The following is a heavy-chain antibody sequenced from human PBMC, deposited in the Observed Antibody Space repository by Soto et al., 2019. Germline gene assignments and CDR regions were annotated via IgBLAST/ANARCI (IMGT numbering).Heavy chain of an antibody. D-gene: IGHD3-10*01. V-gene: IGHV1-69*08. CDR2: IIPILGIA. CDR1: GGTFSSYT. Sequence: QVQLVQSGAEVKKPGSSVKVSCKASGGTFSSYTISWVRQAPGQGLEWMGRIIPILGIANYAQKFQGRVTITADKSTSTAYMELSSLRSEGTAVYYCARDLGLDYGSGSGDYWGQGTLVTVSS. J-gene: IGHJ4*02. CDR3: ARDLGLDYGSGSGDY.